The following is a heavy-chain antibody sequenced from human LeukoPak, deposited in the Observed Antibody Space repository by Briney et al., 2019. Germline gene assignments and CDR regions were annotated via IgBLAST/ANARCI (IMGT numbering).Heavy chain of an antibody. CDR1: GYTFTSYY. CDR3: AKQPLSYDSSGGSWFDP. V-gene: IGHV1-46*01. Sequence: ASVKVSCKASGYTFTSYYMHWVRQAPGQGPEWMGVISPSGGSTTYAQKFQGRVTLTRDMSTSTDYLELSSLRSEDTAVYYCAKQPLSYDSSGGSWFDPWGQGTLVTVSS. CDR2: ISPSGGST. J-gene: IGHJ5*02. D-gene: IGHD3-22*01.